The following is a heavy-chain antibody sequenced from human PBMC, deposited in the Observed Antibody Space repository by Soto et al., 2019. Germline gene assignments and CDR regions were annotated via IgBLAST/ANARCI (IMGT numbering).Heavy chain of an antibody. V-gene: IGHV3-30*18. CDR1: GFTFSSYG. CDR2: ISYDGSNK. J-gene: IGHJ6*02. Sequence: PGGSLRLSCAASGFTFSSYGMHWVRQAPGKGLEWVAVISYDGSNKYYADSVKGRFTISRDNSKNTLYLQMNSLRAEDTAVYYCAKSTTFSYYDFWSGHHNYYYYGMDVWGQGTTVTVSS. D-gene: IGHD3-3*01. CDR3: AKSTTFSYYDFWSGHHNYYYYGMDV.